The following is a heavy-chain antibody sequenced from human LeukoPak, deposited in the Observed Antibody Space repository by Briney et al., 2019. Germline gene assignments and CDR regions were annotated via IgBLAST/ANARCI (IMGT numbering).Heavy chain of an antibody. CDR1: GYTFTGYY. CDR2: INPNSGGT. D-gene: IGHD3-22*01. J-gene: IGHJ3*01. CDR3: ARDRGFHYYDSSGYQF. Sequence: ASVKVSCKASGYTFTGYYMHWVRQDPGQGLEWMGRINPNSGGTNYAQKFQGRVTMTRDTSISTAYMELSRLRSDDTAVYYCARDRGFHYYDSSGYQFWGQGTMVTVSS. V-gene: IGHV1-2*06.